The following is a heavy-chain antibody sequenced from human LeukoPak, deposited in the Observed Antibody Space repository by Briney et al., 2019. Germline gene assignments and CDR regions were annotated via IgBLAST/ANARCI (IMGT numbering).Heavy chain of an antibody. V-gene: IGHV3-30*02. CDR3: AKAPGGYFDY. J-gene: IGHJ4*02. Sequence: GGSLRLSCAASGFTVSSNYMSWVRQAPGKGLEWVAFIRNDGSNKYYADSVKGRFTISRDNSKNTLYLQMNSLRAEDTAVYYCAKAPGGYFDYWGQGTLVTVSS. D-gene: IGHD3-16*01. CDR1: GFTVSSNY. CDR2: IRNDGSNK.